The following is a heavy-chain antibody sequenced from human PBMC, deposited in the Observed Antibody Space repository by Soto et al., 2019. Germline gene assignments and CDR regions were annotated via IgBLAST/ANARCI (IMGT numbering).Heavy chain of an antibody. CDR2: ISSNSAYI. CDR1: VCRCLSFT. Sequence: VVSRRRSCSSSVCRCLSFTIDLVLQAPVKGLEWVSTISSNSAYIYYTDALRGRFTISRDNAKNSLHLKMNSLGAEDTAVYYCTRDESTDPRDRGWFEQWGKRHMVSVSS. J-gene: IGHJ5*02. CDR3: TRDESTDPRDRGWFEQ. D-gene: IGHD7-27*01. V-gene: IGHV3-21*01.